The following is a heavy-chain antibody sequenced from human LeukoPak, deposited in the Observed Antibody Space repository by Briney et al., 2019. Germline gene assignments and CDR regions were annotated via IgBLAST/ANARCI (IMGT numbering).Heavy chain of an antibody. CDR3: ARGQYFFDSTAYFDY. CDR2: IYYSGST. V-gene: IGHV4-39*01. Sequence: PSETLSLTCTVSGGSISSRSYYWGWIRQPPGKGLEWIGSIYYSGSTYYNPSLRSRVTISVDTSRNQFSLRLSSLTAADTAVYYCARGQYFFDSTAYFDYWGQGTLVTVSS. J-gene: IGHJ4*02. D-gene: IGHD2-21*02. CDR1: GGSISSRSYY.